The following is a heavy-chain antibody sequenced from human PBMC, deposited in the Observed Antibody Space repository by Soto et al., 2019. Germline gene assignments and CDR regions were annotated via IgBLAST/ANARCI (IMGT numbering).Heavy chain of an antibody. CDR1: GFLFRMYG. J-gene: IGHJ6*02. Sequence: QEQLVESGGGVVQPGRSLTLSCAATGFLFRMYGMHWVRQAPGKGLEWVAFISFDGSKAYYVESVKGRFTISRDNSIDTLYLQMNSLISEDTAVYYCATELFGSYYYYYGMNVWGQGTTVTVSS. D-gene: IGHD3-16*01. CDR2: ISFDGSKA. CDR3: ATELFGSYYYYYGMNV. V-gene: IGHV3-30*03.